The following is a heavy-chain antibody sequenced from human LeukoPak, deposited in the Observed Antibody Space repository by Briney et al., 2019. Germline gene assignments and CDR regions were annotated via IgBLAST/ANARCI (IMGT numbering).Heavy chain of an antibody. J-gene: IGHJ4*02. V-gene: IGHV4-39*01. CDR2: IYYSGGT. Sequence: PSGTLSLTCTVSGGSISSSSYYWGWIRQPPGKGLEWIGSIYYSGGTYYNPSLKSRVTISVDTSKNQFSLKLSSVTAADTAVYYCASRGYSYGYLFDYWGQGTLVTVSS. CDR1: GGSISSSSYY. D-gene: IGHD5-18*01. CDR3: ASRGYSYGYLFDY.